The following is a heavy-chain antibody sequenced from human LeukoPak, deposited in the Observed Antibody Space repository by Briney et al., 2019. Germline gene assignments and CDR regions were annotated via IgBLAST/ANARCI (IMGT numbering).Heavy chain of an antibody. CDR1: GFTFSSYA. D-gene: IGHD2-15*01. Sequence: GGSLRLSCAASGFTFSSYAMSGVRQAPGKGLEWVSGISGSGDITYYADSVKGRFTISRDNSKNTLYLQMNSLRAEDTAVYYCAKEHCSGGSCYSHYIDYCGQGTLVTVSS. CDR3: AKEHCSGGSCYSHYIDY. CDR2: ISGSGDIT. J-gene: IGHJ4*02. V-gene: IGHV3-23*01.